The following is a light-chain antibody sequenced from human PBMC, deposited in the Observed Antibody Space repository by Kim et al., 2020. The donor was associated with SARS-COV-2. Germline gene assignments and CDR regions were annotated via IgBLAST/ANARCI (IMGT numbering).Light chain of an antibody. V-gene: IGKV1-12*01. J-gene: IGKJ3*01. CDR2: AAS. CDR1: QGISSW. CDR3: QQANSFPFT. Sequence: AALGDRVTIPGRASQGISSWLAWYQEKPGKAPKLLIYAASSLQSGVPSRFSGSGSGTDFTLTISSLQPEDFATYYCQQANSFPFTFGPGTKVDIK.